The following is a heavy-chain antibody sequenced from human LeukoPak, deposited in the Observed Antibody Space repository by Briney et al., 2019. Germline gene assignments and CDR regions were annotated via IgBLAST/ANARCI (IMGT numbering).Heavy chain of an antibody. J-gene: IGHJ4*02. CDR3: ARAPETYYDFWGGPVIGALDY. CDR1: GFTFSSYS. V-gene: IGHV3-21*01. CDR2: ISSSSSYI. Sequence: PGGSLRLSCAASGFTFSSYSMNWVRQAPGKGLEWVSSISSSSSYIYYADSVKGRFTISRDNAKNSLYLQMNSLRAEDTAVYYCARAPETYYDFWGGPVIGALDYWGQGTLVTVSS. D-gene: IGHD3-3*01.